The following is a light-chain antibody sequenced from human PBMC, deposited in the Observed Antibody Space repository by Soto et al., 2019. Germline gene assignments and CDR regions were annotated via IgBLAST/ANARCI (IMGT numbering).Light chain of an antibody. J-gene: IGLJ3*02. CDR3: SSYTTNSISFLV. CDR1: SSDVGGYHY. V-gene: IGLV2-14*01. Sequence: QSALTQPASVSGSPGQSITISCTGSSSDVGGYHYVSWYQQHPCKAPKLMIFEVSNRPSGVSNRFSGSKSGNTASLIISGLQAEDEADYYCSSYTTNSISFLVFGGGTKVTVL. CDR2: EVS.